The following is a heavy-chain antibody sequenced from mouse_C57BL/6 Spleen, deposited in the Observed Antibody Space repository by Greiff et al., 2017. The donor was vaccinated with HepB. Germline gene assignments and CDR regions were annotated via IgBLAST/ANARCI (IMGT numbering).Heavy chain of an antibody. Sequence: QVQLKQSGAELVKPGASVKLSCKASGYTFTSYWMQWVKQRPGQGLEWIGEIDPSDSYTNYNQKLKGKATLTVDTSSSTAYMQLSSLTSEDSAVYYGARGVFDGYYRGFAYWGQRTLVTVSA. J-gene: IGHJ3*01. V-gene: IGHV1-50*01. CDR3: ARGVFDGYYRGFAY. CDR1: GYTFTSYW. CDR2: IDPSDSYT. D-gene: IGHD2-3*01.